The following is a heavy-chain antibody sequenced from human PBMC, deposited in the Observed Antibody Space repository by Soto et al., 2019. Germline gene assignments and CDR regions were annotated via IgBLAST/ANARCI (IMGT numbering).Heavy chain of an antibody. CDR1: GFTFSNAW. CDR3: RVGELWWLH. V-gene: IGHV3-15*01. J-gene: IGHJ4*02. D-gene: IGHD2-21*01. Sequence: EVQLVESGGGLVKPGGSLRLSCAASGFTFSNAWMSWVRQAPGKGLEWVGRIKSETDGGTTDYAAPVKGRFTISRDDSRNTLYLQMNSLKTVDTDVYYCRVGELWWLHWGQGTLVTVSS. CDR2: IKSETDGGTT.